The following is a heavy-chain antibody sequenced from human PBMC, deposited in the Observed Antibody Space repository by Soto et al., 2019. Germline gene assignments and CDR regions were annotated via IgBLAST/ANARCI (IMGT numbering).Heavy chain of an antibody. Sequence: QVQLVESGGGVVQPGRSLRLSCAASGFMFSSYGMHWVRQAPGKGLEWVALLSYDGSNKYYADSVKGRFTISRDNSKNAVYVKVNTVRAGDTCVYYCAKSLNSNGWSFLDYWGQGTLVTVSS. J-gene: IGHJ4*02. CDR3: AKSLNSNGWSFLDY. CDR2: LSYDGSNK. V-gene: IGHV3-30*18. D-gene: IGHD6-19*01. CDR1: GFMFSSYG.